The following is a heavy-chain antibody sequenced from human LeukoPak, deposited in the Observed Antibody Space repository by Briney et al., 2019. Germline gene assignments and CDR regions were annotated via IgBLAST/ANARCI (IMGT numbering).Heavy chain of an antibody. Sequence: GASVKVSCKASGGTFSSYAISWVRQAPGQGLEWMGGIIPIFGTANYAQKFQGRVTITADESTSTAYMELSSLRSEDTAVYYCARADYGDYGSWFDPWGQGTLVTVSS. CDR1: GGTFSSYA. CDR2: IIPIFGTA. CDR3: ARADYGDYGSWFDP. J-gene: IGHJ5*02. D-gene: IGHD4-17*01. V-gene: IGHV1-69*13.